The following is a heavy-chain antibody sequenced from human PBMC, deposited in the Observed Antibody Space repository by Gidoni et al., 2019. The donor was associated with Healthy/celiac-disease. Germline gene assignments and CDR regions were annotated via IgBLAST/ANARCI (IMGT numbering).Heavy chain of an antibody. Sequence: EVQLVESGGGLVKPGGSLRLSCAASGFTFSSYSMNWVRQAPGKVLEWVSSISSSSSYIYYADSVKGRFTISRDNAKNSLYLQMNSLRAEDTAVYYCARDRHLWFGEREDDKFDYWGQGTLVTVSS. CDR2: ISSSSSYI. CDR3: ARDRHLWFGEREDDKFDY. J-gene: IGHJ4*02. V-gene: IGHV3-21*01. CDR1: GFTFSSYS. D-gene: IGHD3-10*01.